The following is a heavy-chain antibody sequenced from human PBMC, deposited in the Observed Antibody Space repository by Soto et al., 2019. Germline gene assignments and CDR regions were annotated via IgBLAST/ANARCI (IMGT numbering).Heavy chain of an antibody. V-gene: IGHV3-64*01. J-gene: IGHJ4*02. D-gene: IGHD5-12*01. Sequence: EVQLVESGGGLVQPGGSLRLSCAASGFTFSSYAMHWVRQAPGKGLEYVSVISSNGGSTYYANSVKGRFTISRDNYKNARYLQMGSLRAEDMAVYYCARTSGYAFDYWGQGTLVTVSS. CDR2: ISSNGGST. CDR3: ARTSGYAFDY. CDR1: GFTFSSYA.